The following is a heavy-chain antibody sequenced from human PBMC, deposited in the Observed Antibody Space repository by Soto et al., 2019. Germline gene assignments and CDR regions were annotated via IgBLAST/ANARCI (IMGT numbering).Heavy chain of an antibody. D-gene: IGHD1-26*01. V-gene: IGHV4-31*11. CDR3: ARHSSMGAYDWFDP. CDR2: IYYSGTT. J-gene: IGHJ5*02. Sequence: SETLALTCAVSGDSIRSGGYYGSWIRHHPGTGLEWIGYIYYSGTTYYNPSLESRVTISADMSENQFSLKLSSVTAADTALYYCARHSSMGAYDWFDPWGQGTLVTVSS. CDR1: GDSIRSGGYY.